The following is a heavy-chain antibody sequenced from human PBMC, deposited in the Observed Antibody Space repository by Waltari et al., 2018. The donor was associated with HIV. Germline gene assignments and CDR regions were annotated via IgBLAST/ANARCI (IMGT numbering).Heavy chain of an antibody. CDR2: IKQDGSEK. V-gene: IGHV3-7*01. CDR1: GFTFSSYW. CDR3: ARDPIALDDSSGPFDY. D-gene: IGHD3-22*01. Sequence: EVQLVESGGGLVQPGGSLRLSCAASGFTFSSYWMSWVRQAPGKGLEWVANIKQDGSEKYYVDSVKGRFTISRDNAKNSLYLQMNSLRAEDTAVYYCARDPIALDDSSGPFDYWGQGTLVTVSS. J-gene: IGHJ4*02.